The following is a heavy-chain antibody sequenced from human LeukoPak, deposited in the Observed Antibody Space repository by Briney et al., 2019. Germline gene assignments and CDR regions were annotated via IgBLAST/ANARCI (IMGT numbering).Heavy chain of an antibody. Sequence: PSETLSLTCTVSGGSISSYYWSWIRQPPGKGLEWIGEINHSGSTNYNPSLKSRVTISVDTSKNQFSLKLSSVTAADTAVYYCASGYYYDSSGYYYGFQHWGQGTLVTVSS. CDR2: INHSGST. CDR3: ASGYYYDSSGYYYGFQH. V-gene: IGHV4-34*01. J-gene: IGHJ1*01. D-gene: IGHD3-22*01. CDR1: GGSISSYY.